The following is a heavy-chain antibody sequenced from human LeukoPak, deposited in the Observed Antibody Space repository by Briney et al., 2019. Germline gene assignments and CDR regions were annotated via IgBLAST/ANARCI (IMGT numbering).Heavy chain of an antibody. Sequence: GGSLRLSCAASGFTFSSYEMNWVRQAPGKGLEWVSYISSSGSTIYYADSVKGRFTISRDNAKNPLYLQMNSLRAEDTAVSYCAWELRNAFDIWGQGTMVTVSS. CDR1: GFTFSSYE. J-gene: IGHJ3*02. CDR3: AWELRNAFDI. CDR2: ISSSGSTI. V-gene: IGHV3-48*03. D-gene: IGHD4-17*01.